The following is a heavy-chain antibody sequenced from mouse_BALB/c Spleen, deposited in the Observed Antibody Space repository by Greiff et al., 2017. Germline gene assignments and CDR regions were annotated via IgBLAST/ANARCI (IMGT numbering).Heavy chain of an antibody. Sequence: VQLQQSGAELVRPGALVKLSCKASGFNIKDYYMNWVKQRPEQGLEWIGWIDPENGNTIYDPKVQGKASITADTSSNTAYLQLSSLTSEDTAVYYCASLMDYWGQGTSVTVSA. CDR2: IDPENGNT. V-gene: IGHV14-1*02. CDR3: ASLMDY. J-gene: IGHJ4*01. CDR1: GFNIKDYY.